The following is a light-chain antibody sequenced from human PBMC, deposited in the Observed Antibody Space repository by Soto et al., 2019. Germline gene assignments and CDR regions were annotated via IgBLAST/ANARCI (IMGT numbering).Light chain of an antibody. J-gene: IGKJ1*01. Sequence: EIVMTQSPATLSVSPGERATLSCRASQSVSSNLAWYQQKPGQAPRLLIYGASTRATGIPARLSGSGSGTEFTLTINSLQSEDFVVYYCQQYNNWTRPFGQGTTVDIX. CDR3: QQYNNWTRP. CDR1: QSVSSN. CDR2: GAS. V-gene: IGKV3-15*01.